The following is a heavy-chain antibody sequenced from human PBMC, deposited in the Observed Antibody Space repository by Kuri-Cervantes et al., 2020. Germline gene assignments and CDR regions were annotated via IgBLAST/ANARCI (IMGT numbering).Heavy chain of an antibody. V-gene: IGHV4-38-2*01. J-gene: IGHJ4*02. CDR3: ASLLNELFTIDY. CDR1: GYSISSGYY. Sequence: SETLSLTCAVSGYSISSGYYWGWIRQPPGKGLEWIGSIYHSGSTYYNPSPKSRVTISVDTSKNQFSLKLSSVTAADTAVYYCASLLNELFTIDYWGQGTLVTVSS. D-gene: IGHD1-1*01. CDR2: IYHSGST.